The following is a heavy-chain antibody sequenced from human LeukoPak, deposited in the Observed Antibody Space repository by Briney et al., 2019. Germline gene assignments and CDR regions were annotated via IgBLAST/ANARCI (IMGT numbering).Heavy chain of an antibody. CDR1: GGSFSGYY. D-gene: IGHD3-9*01. Sequence: SETLSLTCAVYGGSFSGYYWSWIRQPPGKGLEWIGEINHSGSTNYNPSLKSRVTISVDTSKNQSSLKLSSVTAADTAVYYCARGILLRYFDWSYYYYYMDVWGKGTTVTVSS. CDR3: ARGILLRYFDWSYYYYYMDV. V-gene: IGHV4-34*01. J-gene: IGHJ6*03. CDR2: INHSGST.